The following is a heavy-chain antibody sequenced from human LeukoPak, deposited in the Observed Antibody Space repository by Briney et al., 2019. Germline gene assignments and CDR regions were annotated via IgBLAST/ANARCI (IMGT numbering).Heavy chain of an antibody. Sequence: GGSLRLSCVASGFSFTSYWMSWVRQAPGKDLEFVANINQDAGTTNYVDSVKDRFTISRDNAENSLYLQMSSLRAEDTALYYCARDPGWSSFDIWGQGIMVTVSS. CDR1: GFSFTSYW. J-gene: IGHJ3*02. D-gene: IGHD2-15*01. V-gene: IGHV3-7*03. CDR3: ARDPGWSSFDI. CDR2: INQDAGTT.